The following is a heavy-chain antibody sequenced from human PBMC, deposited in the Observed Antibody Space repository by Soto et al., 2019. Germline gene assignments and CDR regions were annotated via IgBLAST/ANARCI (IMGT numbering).Heavy chain of an antibody. CDR1: CYTSADFG. Sequence: SGEVCFKASCYTSADFGISWVRQAPGQGLEWMGWVSGNNGASNPAPKVQGRITMTLDTSTGVSYMALRSLRSDDTAIYYCVRDQKYFRVNGNWFDSWGQGTLVTVSS. CDR2: VSGNNGAS. J-gene: IGHJ5*01. V-gene: IGHV1-18*04. CDR3: VRDQKYFRVNGNWFDS. D-gene: IGHD2-2*01.